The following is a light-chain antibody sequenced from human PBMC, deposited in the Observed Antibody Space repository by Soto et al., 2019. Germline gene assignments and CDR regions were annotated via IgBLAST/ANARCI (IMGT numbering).Light chain of an antibody. Sequence: DIVMTQSPLSLPVSPGEPASISCRSSQSLVRSNGNKYLDWYLEKPGQSPQLLIYLGSNRVSGVPDRFSGSGSGTNFTLKISRVEADDVGIYYCMQALSTPSSGGGTKVEIK. CDR1: QSLVRSNGNKY. CDR3: MQALSTPS. V-gene: IGKV2-28*01. J-gene: IGKJ4*01. CDR2: LGS.